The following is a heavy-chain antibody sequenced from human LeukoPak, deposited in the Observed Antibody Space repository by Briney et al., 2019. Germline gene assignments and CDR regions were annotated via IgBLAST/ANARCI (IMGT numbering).Heavy chain of an antibody. CDR3: ARIGISARGTNFHH. Sequence: ASVKVSCKTSGYSFIDYYIHWVRQAPGQGLEWMGLINSNSADTNYAQNFQGRVTMTRDTSISTAYMELSRLRSDDTALYYCARIGISARGTNFHHWGQGTLVTVSS. V-gene: IGHV1-2*02. CDR1: GYSFIDYY. J-gene: IGHJ1*01. CDR2: INSNSADT. D-gene: IGHD6-13*01.